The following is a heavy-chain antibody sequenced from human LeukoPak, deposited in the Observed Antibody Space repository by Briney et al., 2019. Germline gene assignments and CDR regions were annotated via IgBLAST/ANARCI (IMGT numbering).Heavy chain of an antibody. D-gene: IGHD2-2*01. CDR2: IWYDGSNK. Sequence: GRSLRLSCAGSRFTFSSYAMHWVRQAPGKGLEWVALIWYDGSNKYYADSVKGRFTISRDNSKNTLYLQMNSLRAEDTAVYYCAKEAEYCSSTSCLAGWFDPWGQGTLVTVSS. V-gene: IGHV3-33*06. J-gene: IGHJ5*02. CDR3: AKEAEYCSSTSCLAGWFDP. CDR1: RFTFSSYA.